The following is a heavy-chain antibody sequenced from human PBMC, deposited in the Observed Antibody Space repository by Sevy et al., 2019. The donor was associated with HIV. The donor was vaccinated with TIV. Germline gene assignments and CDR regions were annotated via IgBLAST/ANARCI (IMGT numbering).Heavy chain of an antibody. CDR1: GGSVTSSSYY. CDR3: ARMGGLTDYGMDV. Sequence: SETLSLTCTVSGGSVTSSSYYWTWIRHPPGKGLECIGYISYTGTTNYNPSLKSRVTISVDTSKKQFSLKLSSVTAADTAMYYCARMGGLTDYGMDVWGQGTTVTVSS. J-gene: IGHJ6*02. V-gene: IGHV4-61*01. CDR2: ISYTGTT. D-gene: IGHD1-26*01.